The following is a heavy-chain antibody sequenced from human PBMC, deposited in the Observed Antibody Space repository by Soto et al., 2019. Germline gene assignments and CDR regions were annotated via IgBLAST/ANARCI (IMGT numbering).Heavy chain of an antibody. CDR2: IYYSGST. D-gene: IGHD1-1*01. Sequence: SETLSLPCTVSGGSMSGYYLSWIRQPPGKGLEWIGYIYYSGSTKYNPSLKSRVTISVDTSKNQFSLKLSSVTAADTAVYYGARLQRSTWLDPWGQGTLVTVSS. CDR3: ARLQRSTWLDP. V-gene: IGHV4-59*08. J-gene: IGHJ5*02. CDR1: GGSMSGYY.